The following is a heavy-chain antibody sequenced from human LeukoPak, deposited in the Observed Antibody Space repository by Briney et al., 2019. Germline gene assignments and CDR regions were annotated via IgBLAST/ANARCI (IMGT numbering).Heavy chain of an antibody. J-gene: IGHJ4*02. V-gene: IGHV1-58*02. CDR1: GFTFTSSA. CDR2: IVVGSGNT. Sequence: GASVKVSCKASGFTFTSSAMQWVRQARGQRLEWIGWIVVGSGNTDCAQKFQERVTITRDMSTSTAYMELRSLRSEDTAMYYCAAGSYYGSGSYYPPSFDYWGQGTLVTVSS. CDR3: AAGSYYGSGSYYPPSFDY. D-gene: IGHD3-10*01.